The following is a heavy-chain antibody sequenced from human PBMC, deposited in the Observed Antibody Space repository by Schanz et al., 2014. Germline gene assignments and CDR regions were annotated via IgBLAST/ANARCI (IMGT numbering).Heavy chain of an antibody. CDR3: ARDHTTESYYSAGPPIDY. V-gene: IGHV3-48*01. D-gene: IGHD1-26*01. CDR1: GFTFSSYS. Sequence: EVQVVESGGGLVQPGGSLRLSCTASGFTFSSYSMNWVRQAPGKGLEWVSYVSRSTPDIYYADSVKGRFTMSRDNAKNSVFLQMNSLRAEDTAVYYCARDHTTESYYSAGPPIDYWGQGTLLTVSS. J-gene: IGHJ4*02. CDR2: VSRSTPDI.